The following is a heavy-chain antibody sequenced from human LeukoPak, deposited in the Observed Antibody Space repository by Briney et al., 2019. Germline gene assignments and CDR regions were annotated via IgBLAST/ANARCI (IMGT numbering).Heavy chain of an antibody. CDR3: ARDQGVLWFGKSSIDY. V-gene: IGHV3-48*01. J-gene: IGHJ4*02. Sequence: GGSLRHSCAACGSTFSSYSMNWVRQAPGKGLEWVSYISSSSSTIYYADAVKGRSTISRDNAKNSRSMQMNSLRGEATAVYNCARDQGVLWFGKSSIDYWGQGTLVTVSS. CDR1: GSTFSSYS. D-gene: IGHD3-10*01. CDR2: ISSSSSTI.